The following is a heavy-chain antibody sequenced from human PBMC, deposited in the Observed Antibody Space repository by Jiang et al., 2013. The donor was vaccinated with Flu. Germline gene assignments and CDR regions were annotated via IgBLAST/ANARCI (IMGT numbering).Heavy chain of an antibody. CDR1: GDSVSSNSAA. CDR2: TYYRSKWYN. CDR3: AREVGATGGYYYYGMDV. D-gene: IGHD1-26*01. Sequence: QTLSLTCAISGDSVSSNSAAWNWTRQSPSRGLEWLGRTYYRSKWYNDYAVSVKSRITINPDTSKNQFSLQLNSVTPEDTAVYYCAREVGATGGYYYYGMDVWGQGTTVTVSS. V-gene: IGHV6-1*01. J-gene: IGHJ6*02.